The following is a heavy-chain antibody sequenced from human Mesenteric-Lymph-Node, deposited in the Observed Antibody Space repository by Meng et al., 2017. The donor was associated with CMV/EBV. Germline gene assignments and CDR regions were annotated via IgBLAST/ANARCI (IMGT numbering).Heavy chain of an antibody. Sequence: SETLSLTCTVSGYSISSGYYWGWIRQPPGKGLEWIGSIYHSGSTYYNPSLKSRVTISVDTSKNQFSLKLSSVTAADTAVYYCARPTTVVTPDAFDIWGQGTMVTVSS. V-gene: IGHV4-38-2*02. CDR2: IYHSGST. CDR3: ARPTTVVTPDAFDI. D-gene: IGHD4-23*01. J-gene: IGHJ3*02. CDR1: GYSISSGYY.